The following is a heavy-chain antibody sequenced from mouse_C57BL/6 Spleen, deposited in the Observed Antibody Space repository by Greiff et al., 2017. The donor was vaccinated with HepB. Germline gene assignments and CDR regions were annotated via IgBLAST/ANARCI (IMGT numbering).Heavy chain of an antibody. CDR3: AREGTDGYGDDY. V-gene: IGHV1-55*01. Sequence: QVQLQQSGAELVKPGASVKMSCKASGYTFTSYWITWVKQRPGQGLEWIGDIYPGSGSTNYNEKFKSKATLTVDTSSSTAYMQLSSLTSEDSAVYYCAREGTDGYGDDYWGKGTTLTVSS. CDR1: GYTFTSYW. J-gene: IGHJ2*01. D-gene: IGHD2-2*01. CDR2: IYPGSGST.